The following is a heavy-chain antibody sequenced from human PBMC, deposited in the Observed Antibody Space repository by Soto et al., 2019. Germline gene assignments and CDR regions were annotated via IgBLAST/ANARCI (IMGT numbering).Heavy chain of an antibody. CDR1: GYTFTSYY. J-gene: IGHJ4*01. Sequence: GASVKVSCKASGYTFTSYYMHWVRQAPGQGIEWMGIINPSGGSTSYAQKFQGRVTMTTDTSTSTVYMEMSSLGSEDAAVYYCARDPDSSDYSDYWGQGTLVTVSS. CDR3: ARDPDSSDYSDY. CDR2: INPSGGST. V-gene: IGHV1-46*01. D-gene: IGHD3-22*01.